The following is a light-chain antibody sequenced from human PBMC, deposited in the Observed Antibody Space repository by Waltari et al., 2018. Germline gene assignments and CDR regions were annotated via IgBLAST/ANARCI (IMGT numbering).Light chain of an antibody. CDR2: GSS. CDR1: GSNIGAGYV. CDR3: QSYDTTLSVV. Sequence: QSVLTQPPSVSGAPGQRVTISCTGSGSNIGAGYVVNWYQQVPRAAPKLAIYGSSSRPLGVPDRFFGSTSGTSASLAITGLQAEDEAVYYCQSYDTTLSVVFGGGTKLTVL. J-gene: IGLJ3*02. V-gene: IGLV1-40*01.